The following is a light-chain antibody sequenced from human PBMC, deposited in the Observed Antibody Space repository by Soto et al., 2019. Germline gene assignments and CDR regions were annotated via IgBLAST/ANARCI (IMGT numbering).Light chain of an antibody. CDR1: SSDVGYYNY. V-gene: IGLV2-11*01. J-gene: IGLJ2*01. Sequence: QSVLTQPRSVSGSPGQSVTISCTGTSSDVGYYNYVSWYQQHPGKAPKLMIYDVSKRPSGVPDRFSGSKSGNTASLTISGLKDEDEADYYCCSYAGSYTLAFGGGTKVTVL. CDR2: DVS. CDR3: CSYAGSYTLA.